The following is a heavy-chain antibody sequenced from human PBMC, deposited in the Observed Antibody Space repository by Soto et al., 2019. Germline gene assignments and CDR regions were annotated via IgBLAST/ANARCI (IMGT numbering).Heavy chain of an antibody. V-gene: IGHV4-30-2*01. D-gene: IGHD2-2*01. J-gene: IGHJ4*02. CDR2: MYHSGST. CDR3: ARVPDY. Sequence: PSETLSLTCAVSGGSISSGGYSWSWIRQPPGKGLEWIGYMYHSGSTYYNPSLKSRVTISIDRSKNQFSLKLSSVTAADTAVYYCARVPDYGGKEILVTVPS. CDR1: GGSISSGGYS.